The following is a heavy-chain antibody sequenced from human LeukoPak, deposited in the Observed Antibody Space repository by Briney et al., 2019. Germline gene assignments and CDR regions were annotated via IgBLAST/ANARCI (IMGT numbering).Heavy chain of an antibody. CDR3: ARDGDWGSPSYYFDY. J-gene: IGHJ4*02. Sequence: GRSLRLSCAASGFTFSSYAIHWVRQAPGKGLEWVAVISYDGSNKYYADSVKGRFTISRDNSKNTLYLQMNSLRAEDTAVYYCARDGDWGSPSYYFDYWGQGTLVIVSS. CDR2: ISYDGSNK. V-gene: IGHV3-30*04. CDR1: GFTFSSYA. D-gene: IGHD7-27*01.